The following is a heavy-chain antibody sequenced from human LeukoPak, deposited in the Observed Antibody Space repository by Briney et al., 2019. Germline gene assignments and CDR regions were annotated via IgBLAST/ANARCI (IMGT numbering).Heavy chain of an antibody. CDR2: IYSGGST. Sequence: GGSLRLSCAASGFTVSSNYMSWVRQAPGKGLEWVSVIYSGGSTYYADSVKGRFTISRDNSKNTLYLQMNSLRAEDTAVYYCAREKLGYAFDIWGQGTMVTVSS. V-gene: IGHV3-53*01. J-gene: IGHJ3*02. CDR3: AREKLGYAFDI. CDR1: GFTVSSNY. D-gene: IGHD7-27*01.